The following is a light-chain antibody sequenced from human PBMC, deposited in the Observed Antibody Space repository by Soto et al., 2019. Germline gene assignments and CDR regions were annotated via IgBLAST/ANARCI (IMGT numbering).Light chain of an antibody. CDR1: SSDVGSYNL. V-gene: IGLV2-23*02. Sequence: QSVLTQPASVSGSPGQSITISCTGTSSDVGSYNLVSWYHQHPGTAPKLMIYEVTKRPSGVSNRFCGSKSGNTASLTISGLQAEDEADYYCCSYAGSTTLVFGGGTKLTVL. J-gene: IGLJ3*02. CDR2: EVT. CDR3: CSYAGSTTLV.